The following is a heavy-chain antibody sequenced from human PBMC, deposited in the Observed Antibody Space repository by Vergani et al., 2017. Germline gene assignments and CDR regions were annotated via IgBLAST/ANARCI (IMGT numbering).Heavy chain of an antibody. D-gene: IGHD4-23*01. CDR2: ISGSGGST. J-gene: IGHJ4*02. CDR1: GYSISSGYY. Sequence: VQLQESGPGLVKPSETLSLTCAVSGYSISSGYYWGWIRQPPGKGLEWVSAISGSGGSTYYADSVKGRFTISRANSKNTLYLQMNSLRAEDTAVYYCAKRWIHRDYWGQGTLVTVSS. CDR3: AKRWIHRDY. V-gene: IGHV3-23*01.